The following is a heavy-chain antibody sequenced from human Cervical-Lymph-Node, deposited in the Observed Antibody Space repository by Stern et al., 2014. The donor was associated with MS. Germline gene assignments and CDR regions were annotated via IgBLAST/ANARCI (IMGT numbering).Heavy chain of an antibody. Sequence: QITLKESGPTLVKPTETLTLTCTFSGFSLSTKGVGVGWIRQPPGQALEWLALLHWDDDERHSPSLKSRLTITKDSSKNQVVLTLTNMDPVDTGTYYCVHRTSGPGASPLNVAFDIWGQGAMVIVSS. CDR2: LHWDDDE. D-gene: IGHD1-1*01. CDR3: VHRTSGPGASPLNVAFDI. CDR1: GFSLSTKGVG. J-gene: IGHJ3*02. V-gene: IGHV2-5*02.